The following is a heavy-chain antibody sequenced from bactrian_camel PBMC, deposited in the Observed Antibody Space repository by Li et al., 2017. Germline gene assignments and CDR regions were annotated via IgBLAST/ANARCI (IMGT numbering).Heavy chain of an antibody. CDR2: LYTNGRSI. CDR3: AAISTAFSLPPSFSSGCHNALGSAS. D-gene: IGHD5*01. Sequence: HVQLVESGGGSVQAGGSLRLSCVASGPTYLRNCVNWFRQAPGKEREGVARLYTNGRSIKYADSVKGRFTISYDSAKNTLYLQMTSLKPEDTAVYYCAAISTAFSLPPSFSSGCHNALGSASWGQGTQVTVS. CDR1: GPTYLRNC. V-gene: IGHV3S6*01. J-gene: IGHJ6*01.